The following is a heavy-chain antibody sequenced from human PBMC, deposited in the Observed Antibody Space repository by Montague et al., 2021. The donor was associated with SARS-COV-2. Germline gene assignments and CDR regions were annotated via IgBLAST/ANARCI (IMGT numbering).Heavy chain of an antibody. D-gene: IGHD3-10*01. J-gene: IGHJ5*02. CDR2: ISYSGST. CDR3: ARLWDFYGSGSYKNSWFDP. Sequence: SVTLSLTCTVSAGSISTNSYYWAWIRQPPGKGLEWIGSISYSGSTYFNPSLESRLTMSVDTYKNHFSLKLSSVTAADTAVYYCARLWDFYGSGSYKNSWFDPRGQGTRVTVTA. CDR1: AGSISTNSYY. V-gene: IGHV4-39*02.